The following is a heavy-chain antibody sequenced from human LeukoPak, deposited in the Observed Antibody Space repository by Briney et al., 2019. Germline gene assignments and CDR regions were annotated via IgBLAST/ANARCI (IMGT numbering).Heavy chain of an antibody. CDR1: GFIFSECA. V-gene: IGHV3-73*01. D-gene: IGHD1-26*01. J-gene: IGHJ4*02. CDR3: TRDGGSWSHLDY. CDR2: IDTRGKGSAT. Sequence: PGGSLRLSCEGSGFIFSECAIHWVRQASGKGLEWVGRIDTRGKGSATAYAASVRGRFTLPRDDSKSTAYLQMSSLKTEDTAAYFCTRDGGSWSHLDYWGQGVLVTVSS.